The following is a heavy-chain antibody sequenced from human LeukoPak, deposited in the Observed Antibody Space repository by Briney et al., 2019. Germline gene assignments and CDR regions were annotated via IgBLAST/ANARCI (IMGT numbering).Heavy chain of an antibody. CDR2: INHSGST. CDR3: ARGRGSYYTPPYFDY. Sequence: SETLSLTCAVYGGSFSGYYWSWIRQPPGKGLEWIGEINHSGSTNYNPSLKSRVTISVDTSKNQFSLKLSSVTAADTAAYHCARGRGSYYTPPYFDYWGQGTLVTVSS. V-gene: IGHV4-34*01. J-gene: IGHJ4*02. CDR1: GGSFSGYY. D-gene: IGHD1-26*01.